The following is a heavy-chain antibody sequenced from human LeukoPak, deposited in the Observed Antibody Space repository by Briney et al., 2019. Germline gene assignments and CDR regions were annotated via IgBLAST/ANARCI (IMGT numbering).Heavy chain of an antibody. CDR2: IYFNGNT. CDR3: ARSGYTIFEAYYGMDV. Sequence: PSETLSLTCTVSGGSISSGGYYWSWIRQLPGKGLEWIGYIYFNGNTYYNPSLKSRLTMSVDTSKNQISLKLSSVTAADTAVYYCARSGYTIFEAYYGMDVWGQGTTVTVSS. J-gene: IGHJ6*02. D-gene: IGHD3-3*01. V-gene: IGHV4-31*03. CDR1: GGSISSGGYY.